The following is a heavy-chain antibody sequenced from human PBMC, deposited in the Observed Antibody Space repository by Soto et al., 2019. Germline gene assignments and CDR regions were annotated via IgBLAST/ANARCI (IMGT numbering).Heavy chain of an antibody. Sequence: PSETLSLTCTVSGGSISSSSYYWGWIRQPPGKGLEWIGSIYYSRSTYYNPSLKSRVTISVDTSKNQFSLKLSSVTAADTAVYYCARHNGVGGKGWDYWGQGTLVTVSS. V-gene: IGHV4-39*01. CDR2: IYYSRST. CDR1: GGSISSSSYY. J-gene: IGHJ4*02. CDR3: ARHNGVGGKGWDY. D-gene: IGHD3-16*01.